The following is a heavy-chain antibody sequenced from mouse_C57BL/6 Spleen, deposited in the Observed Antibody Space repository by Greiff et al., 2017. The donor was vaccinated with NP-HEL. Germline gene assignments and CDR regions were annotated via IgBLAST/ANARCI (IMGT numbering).Heavy chain of an antibody. CDR3: TCITTDPDAMDY. V-gene: IGHV1-5*01. CDR1: GYTFTSYW. J-gene: IGHJ4*01. Sequence: EVQLQQSGTVLARPGASVKMSCKTSGYTFTSYWMHWVKQRPGQGLEWIGAIYPGNSDTSSNQKFKGKAKLTAVTSASTAYMELSSLTTEDSAVYYYTCITTDPDAMDYWGKGTTVTVSS. CDR2: IYPGNSDT. D-gene: IGHD1-1*01.